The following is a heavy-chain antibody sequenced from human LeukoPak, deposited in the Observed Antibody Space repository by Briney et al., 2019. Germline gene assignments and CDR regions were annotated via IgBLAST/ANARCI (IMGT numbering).Heavy chain of an antibody. J-gene: IGHJ4*02. V-gene: IGHV4-34*01. D-gene: IGHD6-19*01. CDR3: AGGPGVSSGWYFNY. Sequence: SETLSLTCAVYGGSFSGYYWSWIRQPPGKGLEWVGEINHRGSTNYNPSLKSRATIPVNTPKHQFPLTLSSPTAALTPGYYFAGGPGVSSGWYFNYWGQGTLVTVSS. CDR2: INHRGST. CDR1: GGSFSGYY.